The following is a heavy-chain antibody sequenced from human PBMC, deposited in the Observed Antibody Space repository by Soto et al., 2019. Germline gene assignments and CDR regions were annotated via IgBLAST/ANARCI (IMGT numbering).Heavy chain of an antibody. CDR1: GGSISSYY. V-gene: IGHV4-59*01. Sequence: NPSETLSLTCTVSGGSISSYYWSWIRQPPGKGLEWIGYIYYSGSTNYNPSLKSRVTISVDTSKNQFSLKLSSVTAADTAVYYCARIGYSGYGVANWFDPWGQGTLVTVSS. CDR2: IYYSGST. D-gene: IGHD5-12*01. J-gene: IGHJ5*02. CDR3: ARIGYSGYGVANWFDP.